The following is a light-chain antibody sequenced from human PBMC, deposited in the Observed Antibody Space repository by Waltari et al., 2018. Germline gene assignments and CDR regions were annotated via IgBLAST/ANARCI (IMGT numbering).Light chain of an antibody. Sequence: DIQMTQSPSSLAASVGDRVPITCRASQNIDGFLHCYQNKPGKAPKLLIYAASTLQSGVSSRFTGSGSGTYFTLSITSLQPEDVATYYCQQSYSTPLYSFGQGTKLEIK. V-gene: IGKV1-39*01. CDR1: QNIDGF. CDR2: AAS. CDR3: QQSYSTPLYS. J-gene: IGKJ2*01.